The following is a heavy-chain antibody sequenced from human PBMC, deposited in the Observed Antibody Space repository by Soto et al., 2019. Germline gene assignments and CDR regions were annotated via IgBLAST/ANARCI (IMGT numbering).Heavy chain of an antibody. J-gene: IGHJ4*02. CDR3: ARISSYTSGSYYNYDY. D-gene: IGHD3-10*01. CDR2: INAGNGNT. Sequence: ASVKVSCKASGYTFTSYAMHWVRQAPGQRLEWMGWINAGNGNTKYSQKFQGRVTITRDTSASTAYMELSSLRSEDTATYYCARISSYTSGSYYNYDYWGQGTLVTVSS. V-gene: IGHV1-3*01. CDR1: GYTFTSYA.